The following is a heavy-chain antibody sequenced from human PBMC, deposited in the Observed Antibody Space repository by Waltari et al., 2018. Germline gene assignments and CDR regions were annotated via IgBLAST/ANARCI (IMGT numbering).Heavy chain of an antibody. CDR3: AKDYGDYWNYYYGMDV. CDR2: ISGSGGST. Sequence: EVQLVESGGGLVQPGGSLRLSCAASGFTFSSYAMSWVRQAPGKGLEGVSAISGSGGSTYYADSVKGRFTISRDNSKNTLYLQMNSLRAEDTAVYYCAKDYGDYWNYYYGMDVWGQGTTVTVSS. D-gene: IGHD4-17*01. J-gene: IGHJ6*02. CDR1: GFTFSSYA. V-gene: IGHV3-23*04.